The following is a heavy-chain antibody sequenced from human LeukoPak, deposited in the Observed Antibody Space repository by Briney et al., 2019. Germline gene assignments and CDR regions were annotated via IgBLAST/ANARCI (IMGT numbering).Heavy chain of an antibody. J-gene: IGHJ4*02. CDR3: ARTPSGSYYLYYFDY. D-gene: IGHD1-26*01. CDR2: VSYGGSIK. Sequence: GGSLRLSCVASGFTFSNYTMHWVRQAPGKGLEWVAVVSYGGSIKYYADSVKGRFTISRDNSKNTLYLQMNSLRAEDTAVYYCARTPSGSYYLYYFDYWGQGTLVTVSS. CDR1: GFTFSNYT. V-gene: IGHV3-30-3*01.